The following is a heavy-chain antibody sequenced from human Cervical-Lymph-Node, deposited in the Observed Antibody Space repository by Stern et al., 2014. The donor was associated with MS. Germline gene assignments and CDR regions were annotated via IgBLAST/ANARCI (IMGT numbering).Heavy chain of an antibody. CDR3: AKDLSQWLAYLGGIDY. CDR1: GVAIDDYA. J-gene: IGHJ4*02. Sequence: EVQLVESGGGLVQPGTSLRLYCAASGVAIDDYAMHWVRQAPGKGLEWVSGIRWDSGSIGYADSVKGRFTVSRDNVKNSLYLQMDSLRVEDTALYYCAKDLSQWLAYLGGIDYWGQGTLVTVSS. CDR2: IRWDSGSI. V-gene: IGHV3-9*01. D-gene: IGHD6-19*01.